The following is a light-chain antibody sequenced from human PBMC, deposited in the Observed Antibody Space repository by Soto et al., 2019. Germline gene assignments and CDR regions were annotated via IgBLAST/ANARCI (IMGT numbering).Light chain of an antibody. Sequence: EVVVTQSPATLSVSPGERATLSRRASESVGRHLAWYHQKPGQAPKILIFDASTRDTGVPARFSGCGSGTEFTLTVSSLQSEDIEVYFCQQYNNWPPNFGQGTRLEIK. CDR3: QQYNNWPPN. J-gene: IGKJ5*01. CDR2: DAS. CDR1: ESVGRH. V-gene: IGKV3-15*01.